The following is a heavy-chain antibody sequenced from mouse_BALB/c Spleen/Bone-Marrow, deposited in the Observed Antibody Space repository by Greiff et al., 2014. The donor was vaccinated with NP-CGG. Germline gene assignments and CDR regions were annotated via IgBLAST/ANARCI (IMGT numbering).Heavy chain of an antibody. Sequence: VQLQQSGAELVKPGASVKLSCTASGFNIKDTFMHWVKQRPEQGLEWIGRIDPANGNTKYDPKFQGKATITADTSSNTAYLQLSSLTSEDTAFDYCAPYYYGSSAFAYWGQGTLVTVSA. D-gene: IGHD1-1*01. V-gene: IGHV14-3*02. CDR1: GFNIKDTF. J-gene: IGHJ3*01. CDR3: APYYYGSSAFAY. CDR2: IDPANGNT.